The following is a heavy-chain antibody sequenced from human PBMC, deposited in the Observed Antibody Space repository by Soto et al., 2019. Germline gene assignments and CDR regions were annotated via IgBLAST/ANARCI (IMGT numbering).Heavy chain of an antibody. Sequence: QVQLVQSGAEVKRPGSSVKVSCKASGGTFSSYTISWVRQAPGQGLEWMGRIIPILGIANYAQKFQGRVTITADKSTSTAYMELSSLRSEDTAVYYCARGGIVVVPAAMEYWGQGTLVTVSS. CDR3: ARGGIVVVPAAMEY. CDR2: IIPILGIA. D-gene: IGHD2-2*01. V-gene: IGHV1-69*02. J-gene: IGHJ4*02. CDR1: GGTFSSYT.